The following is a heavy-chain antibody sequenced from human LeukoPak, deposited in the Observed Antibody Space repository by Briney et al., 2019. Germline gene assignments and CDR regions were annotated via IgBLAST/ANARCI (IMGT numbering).Heavy chain of an antibody. CDR1: GGSISSSSYY. CDR2: IYYSGST. CDR3: ARGGYIGWFDP. V-gene: IGHV4-39*07. D-gene: IGHD5-18*01. J-gene: IGHJ5*02. Sequence: SETLSLTCTVSGGSISSSSYYWGWLRQPPGKGLEWIGSIYYSGSTYYNPSLKSRVTISVDTSKNQFSLKLSSVTAADTAVYYCARGGYIGWFDPWGQGTLVTVSS.